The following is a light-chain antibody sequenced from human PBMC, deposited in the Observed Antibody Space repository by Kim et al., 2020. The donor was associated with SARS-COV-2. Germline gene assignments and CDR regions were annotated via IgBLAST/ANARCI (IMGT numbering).Light chain of an antibody. CDR2: GNN. Sequence: QRVTISCTGSSSTIGAGYDVHWYQQLPGTAPKLLIYGNNNRPSGVPDRFSGSKSGTSASLAITGLQAEDEADYYCQSYDSSLSGGVFGTGTKVTVL. CDR3: QSYDSSLSGGV. J-gene: IGLJ1*01. CDR1: SSTIGAGYD. V-gene: IGLV1-40*01.